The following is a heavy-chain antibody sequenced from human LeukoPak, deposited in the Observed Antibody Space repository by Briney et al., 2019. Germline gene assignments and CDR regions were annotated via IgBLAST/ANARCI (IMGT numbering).Heavy chain of an antibody. J-gene: IGHJ3*02. CDR1: GFTVSSNY. D-gene: IGHD2/OR15-2a*01. CDR2: IYSGGST. Sequence: AGGSLRLSCAASGFTVSSNYMSWVRQAPGKGLEWVSVIYSGGSTYYADSVKGRFTISRDNSKNTLYLQMNSLRAEDTAVYYCARVSEYYADAFDIWGQGTMVTVSS. V-gene: IGHV3-66*01. CDR3: ARVSEYYADAFDI.